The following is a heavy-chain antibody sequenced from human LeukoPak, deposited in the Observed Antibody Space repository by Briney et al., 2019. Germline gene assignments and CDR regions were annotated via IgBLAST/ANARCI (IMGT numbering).Heavy chain of an antibody. V-gene: IGHV1-8*01. Sequence: ASVKVSCKASGYTFTSYDINWVRQATGQGLEWMGWMNPNSGNTGYAQKFQGRVTMTRNTSISTAYMELSSLRSEDTAVYYCARGVGGGYNLMSYYYYMDVWGKGTTVTVSS. J-gene: IGHJ6*03. CDR3: ARGVGGGYNLMSYYYYMDV. D-gene: IGHD5-24*01. CDR1: GYTFTSYD. CDR2: MNPNSGNT.